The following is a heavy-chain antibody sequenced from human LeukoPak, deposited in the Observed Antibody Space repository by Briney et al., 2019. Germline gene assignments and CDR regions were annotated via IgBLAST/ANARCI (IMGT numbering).Heavy chain of an antibody. J-gene: IGHJ4*02. CDR2: LYTNGTV. CDR3: ARAYSGSSGVFDY. V-gene: IGHV4-4*07. D-gene: IGHD3-10*01. Sequence: SETLSLTCSVSGASITRYYWTWIRQPVGKGLEWFGRLYTNGTVNYNPSLRSRVTMSRDTSRNQFSLKLTSVTAADTAVYYCARAYSGSSGVFDYWGQGALVTVSS. CDR1: GASITRYY.